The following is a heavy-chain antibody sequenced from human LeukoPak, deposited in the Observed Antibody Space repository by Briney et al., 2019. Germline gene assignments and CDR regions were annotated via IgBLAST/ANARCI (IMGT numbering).Heavy chain of an antibody. Sequence: GGSLRLSCAASGFTFSSYAMHWVRQAPGKGLEWVAVISYDGSNNYYADSVKGRFTISRDNSKNTLYLQMNSLRAEDTAVYYCASMVTCYYDSSGIGLNYWGQGTLVTVSS. CDR3: ASMVTCYYDSSGIGLNY. J-gene: IGHJ4*02. D-gene: IGHD3-22*01. CDR2: ISYDGSNN. V-gene: IGHV3-30*04. CDR1: GFTFSSYA.